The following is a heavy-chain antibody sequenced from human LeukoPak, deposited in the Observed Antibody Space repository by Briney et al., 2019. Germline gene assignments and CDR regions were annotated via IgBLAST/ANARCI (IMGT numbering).Heavy chain of an antibody. V-gene: IGHV3-23*01. Sequence: LAGGSLRLSCAASGFTFSSSAMSWVRQAPGKGLEWVSAISNNGGYTYYADSVKGRFTISRDNSKNTLYLQMNSLRAEDTAVYYCARGATSYYFDYWGQGTLVTVSS. J-gene: IGHJ4*02. D-gene: IGHD1-26*01. CDR2: ISNNGGYT. CDR1: GFTFSSSA. CDR3: ARGATSYYFDY.